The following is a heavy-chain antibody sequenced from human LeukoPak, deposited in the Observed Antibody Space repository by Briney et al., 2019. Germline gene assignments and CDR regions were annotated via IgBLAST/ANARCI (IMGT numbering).Heavy chain of an antibody. J-gene: IGHJ4*02. Sequence: GESLKISCKASGYSFSSYWIGWVRQMPGKGLEWMGIIYPGDSDTRYRPSFQGQVTTSADKSISTAYLHWSSLKASDTAMYYCASIIVGATFDYWGQGTLVTVSS. CDR2: IYPGDSDT. CDR3: ASIIVGATFDY. CDR1: GYSFSSYW. V-gene: IGHV5-51*01. D-gene: IGHD1-26*01.